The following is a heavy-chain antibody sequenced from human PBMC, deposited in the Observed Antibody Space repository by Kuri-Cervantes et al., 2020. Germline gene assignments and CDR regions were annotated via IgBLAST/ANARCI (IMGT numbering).Heavy chain of an antibody. V-gene: IGHV4-39*07. Sequence: GSLRPSCTVSGGSISSISYYWGWLRQPPGKGLEWIGRIYYSGSTYCNPSLKSRVTISVDTSKNQFSRKLSSVTAADTAVYYCARGRIGGYCSSTSCYGGPASRTYDYYMDVWGKGTTVTVSS. J-gene: IGHJ6*03. CDR3: ARGRIGGYCSSTSCYGGPASRTYDYYMDV. CDR1: GGSISSISYY. CDR2: IYYSGST. D-gene: IGHD2-2*01.